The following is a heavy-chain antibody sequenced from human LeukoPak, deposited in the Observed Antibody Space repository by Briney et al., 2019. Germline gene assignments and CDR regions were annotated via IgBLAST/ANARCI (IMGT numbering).Heavy chain of an antibody. V-gene: IGHV1-18*01. CDR2: ISAYNGNT. CDR1: GYTFTIYG. CDR3: ARDTPFYDFWSGYPGKDYYYMDV. Sequence: ASVKVSCKASGYTFTIYGISWVRQAPGQGLEWMGWISAYNGNTNYAQKLQGRVTMTTDTSTSTAYMELRSLRSDDTAVYYCARDTPFYDFWSGYPGKDYYYMDVWGKGTTVTVSS. J-gene: IGHJ6*03. D-gene: IGHD3-3*01.